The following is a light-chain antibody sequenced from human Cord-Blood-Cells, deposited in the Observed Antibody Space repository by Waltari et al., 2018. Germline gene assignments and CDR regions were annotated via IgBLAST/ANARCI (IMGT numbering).Light chain of an antibody. J-gene: IGLJ2*01. CDR3: CSYAGSSTVV. Sequence: QSALTQPAPVSGSPGQSITISCTGTSSDVGTYNLVSSYQQHPGKAPKLRIYEGRKRPSGVSNRFSGSKSGNTASLTISGLQAEDEADYYCCSYAGSSTVVFGGGTKLTVL. CDR1: SSDVGTYNL. CDR2: EGR. V-gene: IGLV2-23*01.